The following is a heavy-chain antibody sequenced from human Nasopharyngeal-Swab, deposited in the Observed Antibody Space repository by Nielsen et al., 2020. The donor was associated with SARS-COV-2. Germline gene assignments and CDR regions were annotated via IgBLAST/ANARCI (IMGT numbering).Heavy chain of an antibody. CDR1: GDSISNDY. D-gene: IGHD2-15*01. V-gene: IGHV4-59*01. J-gene: IGHJ6*03. Sequence: SETLSLTCTVSGDSISNDYWSWVRQAPGEGLEWIGYIYYTGSTHYNPSLKSRVTISVDRSKNQFSLNLSSVTAADTAVYYCARAPALRGHSNMDVWGKGTTVTVSS. CDR2: IYYTGST. CDR3: ARAPALRGHSNMDV.